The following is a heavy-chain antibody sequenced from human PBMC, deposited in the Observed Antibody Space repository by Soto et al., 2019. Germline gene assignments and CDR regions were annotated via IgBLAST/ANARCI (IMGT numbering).Heavy chain of an antibody. V-gene: IGHV3-21*01. CDR2: ITSRSSYI. J-gene: IGHJ6*02. D-gene: IGHD1-1*01. CDR1: GFTFSGHD. Sequence: GGSLRLSCAASGFTFSGHDMNWVRQAPGRGLEWVSSITSRSSYINYADSAKGRFTISRDNARDSLYLQMNSLRAEDTAVYFCARHGTGSIPGYHYGMGVWGQGTTVTVSS. CDR3: ARHGTGSIPGYHYGMGV.